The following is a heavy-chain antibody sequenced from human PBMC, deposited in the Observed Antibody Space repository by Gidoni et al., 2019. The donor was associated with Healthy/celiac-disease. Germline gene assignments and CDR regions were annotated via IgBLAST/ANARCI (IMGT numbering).Heavy chain of an antibody. CDR1: GGSISSSSYY. V-gene: IGHV4-39*01. J-gene: IGHJ4*02. D-gene: IGHD3-22*01. CDR3: ARHEGVIHYYYDSSGPTNLPLDY. CDR2: IYYSGST. Sequence: QLQLQESGPGLVKPSETLSLTCTVSGGSISSSSYYWGWIRQPPGKGLEWIGSIYYSGSTYYNPSLKSRVTISVDTSKNQFSLKLSSVTAADTAVYYCARHEGVIHYYYDSSGPTNLPLDYWGQGTLVTVSS.